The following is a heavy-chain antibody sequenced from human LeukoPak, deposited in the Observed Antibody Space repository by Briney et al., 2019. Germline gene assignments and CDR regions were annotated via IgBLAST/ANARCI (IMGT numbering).Heavy chain of an antibody. CDR3: ARERHYYDSSGYYYYLDY. CDR2: IRYDGSNK. CDR1: GFTFSSYG. Sequence: GGSLRLSCAASGFTFSSYGMHWVRQAPGKGLEWVAFIRYDGSNKYYADSVKGRFTISRDNAKNSLYLQMNSLRAEDTAVYYCARERHYYDSSGYYYYLDYWGQGTLVTVSS. D-gene: IGHD3-22*01. V-gene: IGHV3-30*02. J-gene: IGHJ4*02.